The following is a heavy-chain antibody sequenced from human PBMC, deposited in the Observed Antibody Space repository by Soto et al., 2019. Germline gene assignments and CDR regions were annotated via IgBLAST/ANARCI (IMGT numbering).Heavy chain of an antibody. CDR2: ISGSGGST. Sequence: EVQLLESGGGLVQPGGSLRLSCAASGFTFSSYAMSWVRQAPGKGLEWVSAISGSGGSTYYADSVKGRFTISRDNSKNTLYRQMNSLRAEDTAVYYCAKATIFGVVMGYYFDYWGQGTLVTVSS. V-gene: IGHV3-23*01. CDR1: GFTFSSYA. J-gene: IGHJ4*02. CDR3: AKATIFGVVMGYYFDY. D-gene: IGHD3-3*01.